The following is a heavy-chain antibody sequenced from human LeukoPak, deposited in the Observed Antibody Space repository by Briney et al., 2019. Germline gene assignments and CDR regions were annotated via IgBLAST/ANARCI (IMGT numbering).Heavy chain of an antibody. CDR3: ARKGGIYCNDGCFHDAFDI. D-gene: IGHD2/OR15-2a*01. J-gene: IGHJ3*02. CDR1: GFTFNNYW. Sequence: PGGSLRLSCAASGFTFNNYWMNWVRQAPGKGLEGVANINGDGSESHSVDSVKGRFPISRDNAKNSLYLQMNSLRGEDTAVYYCARKGGIYCNDGCFHDAFDIWGQGTTVTVSS. V-gene: IGHV3-7*01. CDR2: INGDGSES.